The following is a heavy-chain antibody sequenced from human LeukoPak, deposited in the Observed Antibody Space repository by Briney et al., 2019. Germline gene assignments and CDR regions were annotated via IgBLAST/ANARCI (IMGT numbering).Heavy chain of an antibody. CDR1: GFTFSSYG. V-gene: IGHV3-30*03. CDR3: ASGKSLWFGELLIDGYFDY. CDR2: ISYDGSNK. J-gene: IGHJ4*02. Sequence: GGSLRLSCAASGFTFSSYGMHWVRQAPGKGLEWVAVISYDGSNKNYADSVKGRFTISRDNSKNTLYLQMNSLRAEDTAVYYCASGKSLWFGELLIDGYFDYWGQGTLVTVSS. D-gene: IGHD3-10*01.